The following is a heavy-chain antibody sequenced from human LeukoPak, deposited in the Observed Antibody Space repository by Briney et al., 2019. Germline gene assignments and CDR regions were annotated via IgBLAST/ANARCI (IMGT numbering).Heavy chain of an antibody. CDR2: IILIFGTA. CDR1: GGTFSSYA. CDR3: ARDQGDSSGLAGSFDY. D-gene: IGHD6-19*01. Sequence: SVKVSCKASGGTFSSYAISWVRQAPGQGLEWMGGIILIFGTANYAQKFQGRVTITTDESTSTAYMELSSLRSEDTAVYYCARDQGDSSGLAGSFDYWGQGTLVTVSS. V-gene: IGHV1-69*05. J-gene: IGHJ4*02.